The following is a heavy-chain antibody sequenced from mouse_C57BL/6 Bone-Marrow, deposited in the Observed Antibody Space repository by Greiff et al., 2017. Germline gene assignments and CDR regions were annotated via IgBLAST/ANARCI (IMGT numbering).Heavy chain of an antibody. J-gene: IGHJ3*01. CDR3: AREATFARIAY. V-gene: IGHV1-39*01. D-gene: IGHD3-2*02. CDR1: GYSFTDYN. Sequence: VQLQQSGPELVKPGASVKISCKASGYSFTDYNMNWVKQSNGKSLEWIGVINPNYGPTSYNQKFKGKATLTVDQSSSTAYMQHNSLTSEDATGYYCAREATFARIAYCGQGTLVIVSA. CDR2: INPNYGPT.